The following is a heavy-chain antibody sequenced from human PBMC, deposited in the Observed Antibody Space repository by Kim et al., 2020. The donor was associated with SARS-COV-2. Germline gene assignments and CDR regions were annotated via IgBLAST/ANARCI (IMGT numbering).Heavy chain of an antibody. V-gene: IGHV3-48*02. CDR1: GFTFSSYS. D-gene: IGHD6-6*01. J-gene: IGHJ4*02. CDR3: ARGTYSSSSGSFDY. Sequence: GGSLRLSCAASGFTFSSYSMNWVRQAPGKGLEWVSYISSSSSTIYFADSVKGRFTISRDNAKNSLYLQMNSLRDEDTAVYYCARGTYSSSSGSFDYWGQGTLVTVSS. CDR2: ISSSSSTI.